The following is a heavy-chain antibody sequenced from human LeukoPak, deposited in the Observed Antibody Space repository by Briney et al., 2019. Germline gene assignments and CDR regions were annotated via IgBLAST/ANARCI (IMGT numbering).Heavy chain of an antibody. Sequence: PSETLSLTCTVSGGSISNYYWSWIRQPAGKGLEWIGRIYTSGSTNYNPSLKSRVTMSVDTSKNQFSLKLSSVTAADTAVYYCARDLYDILTGYYHDAFDIWGQGTMVTVSS. J-gene: IGHJ3*02. CDR3: ARDLYDILTGYYHDAFDI. CDR1: GGSISNYY. CDR2: IYTSGST. V-gene: IGHV4-4*07. D-gene: IGHD3-9*01.